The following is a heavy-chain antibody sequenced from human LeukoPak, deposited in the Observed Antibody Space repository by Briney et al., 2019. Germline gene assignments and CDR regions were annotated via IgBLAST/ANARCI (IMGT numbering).Heavy chain of an antibody. D-gene: IGHD3-3*01. CDR1: GFTFSSHW. CDR3: ARDSSGVAED. CDR2: IWYDGSNK. J-gene: IGHJ4*02. V-gene: IGHV3-33*08. Sequence: PGGSLRLSCAASGFTFSSHWMHWVRQAPGKGLEWVAVIWYDGSNKYYADSVKGRFTISRDNSKNTLYLQMNSLRAEDTAVYYCARDSSGVAEDWGQGTLVTVSS.